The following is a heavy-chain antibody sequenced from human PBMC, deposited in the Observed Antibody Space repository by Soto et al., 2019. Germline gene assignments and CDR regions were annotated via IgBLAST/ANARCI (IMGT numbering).Heavy chain of an antibody. Sequence: SVKVSCKASGFTFTSSAFQWVRQARGQRLEWIGWIAVGSGYTNYAQRFQDRVTLTRDMSTATTYMELSRLTSEDTTIYYCAADATAWQQMVPSDYWGQGTLVTVSS. V-gene: IGHV1-58*01. CDR1: GFTFTSSA. D-gene: IGHD2-8*01. CDR3: AADATAWQQMVPSDY. J-gene: IGHJ4*02. CDR2: IAVGSGYT.